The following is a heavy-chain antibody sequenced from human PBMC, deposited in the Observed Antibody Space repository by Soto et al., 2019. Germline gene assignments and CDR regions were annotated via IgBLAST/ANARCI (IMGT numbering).Heavy chain of an antibody. D-gene: IGHD3-3*01. J-gene: IGHJ6*02. CDR2: ISGSGAGT. CDR3: AKGPTVFGAVISFDYYYGMYV. V-gene: IGHV3-23*01. Sequence: QSGGSLRLSCTASGFTFSTSAMSWVRQAPGRGLGWVSGISGSGAGTYYADSVKGRFTISRDNSKNTLYLQMSGLRAEDAAVYYCAKGPTVFGAVISFDYYYGMYVWGQGTPVTVSS. CDR1: GFTFSTSA.